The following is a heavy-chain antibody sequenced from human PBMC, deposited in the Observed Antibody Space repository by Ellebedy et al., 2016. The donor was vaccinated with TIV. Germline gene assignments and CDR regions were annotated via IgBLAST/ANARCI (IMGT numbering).Heavy chain of an antibody. J-gene: IGHJ4*02. Sequence: GGSLRLSXAASGFTVSSNYMSWVRQAPGKGLEWVSVIYSGGSTYYANSVEGRFTISRDNSKNTLYLQMNSLRAEDTAVYYCAQMSRGVVVMFYYWGQGTLVTVSS. CDR1: GFTVSSNY. CDR3: AQMSRGVVVMFYY. D-gene: IGHD3-22*01. V-gene: IGHV3-53*01. CDR2: IYSGGST.